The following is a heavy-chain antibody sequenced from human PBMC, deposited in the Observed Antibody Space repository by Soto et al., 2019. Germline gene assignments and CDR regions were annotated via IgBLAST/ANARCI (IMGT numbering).Heavy chain of an antibody. Sequence: KASETLSLTCTVSGDSIISSDFYWGWVRQPPGKGLEWIGSIFYLWSSYYNPSLKSRVTMSVDTSKNQFSLRLRSVTAADTALYFCARHSLALRKNNWFDPWGQGIMVTSPQ. V-gene: IGHV4-39*01. CDR1: GDSIISSDFY. D-gene: IGHD3-3*02. J-gene: IGHJ5*02. CDR3: ARHSLALRKNNWFDP. CDR2: IFYLWSS.